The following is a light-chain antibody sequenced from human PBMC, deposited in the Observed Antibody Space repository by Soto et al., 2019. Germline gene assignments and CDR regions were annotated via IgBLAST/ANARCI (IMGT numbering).Light chain of an antibody. CDR1: SSDVGAYDY. V-gene: IGLV2-8*01. J-gene: IGLJ1*01. Sequence: QSVLTQPPSASGSPGQSGTISCTGTSSDVGAYDYVSWYQQHPGKAPKLMIYEINKRPSGVPDRFSGSKSGNTASLTVSGLQAEDEADYYCSSFAGSNTFPYGFGTGTKVTV. CDR3: SSFAGSNTFPYG. CDR2: EIN.